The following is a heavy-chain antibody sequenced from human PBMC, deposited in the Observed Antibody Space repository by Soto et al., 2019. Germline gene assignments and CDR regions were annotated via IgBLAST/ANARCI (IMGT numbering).Heavy chain of an antibody. V-gene: IGHV3-15*01. CDR1: GFTFHNAR. Sequence: EVQLVGSGGGLVKPGGSLRLSCAASGFTFHNARMSWVRQAPGKGLEWVGRVKSKAEGGTTDYAAPVKGRFTISRDDSKNTVYLQMNSLKTEDTGLYYCTTIGTEVVVLRTGPYWYSDLWGRGSLVSVSS. CDR3: TTIGTEVVVLRTGPYWYSDL. J-gene: IGHJ2*01. CDR2: VKSKAEGGTT. D-gene: IGHD2-15*01.